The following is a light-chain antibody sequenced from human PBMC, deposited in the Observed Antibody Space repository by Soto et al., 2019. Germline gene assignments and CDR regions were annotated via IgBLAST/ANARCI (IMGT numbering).Light chain of an antibody. J-gene: IGKJ1*01. Sequence: EIVLTQSPATLSLSPGARAPLSCRASQSVSSYLAWYQQQPGQAPRLLIYGASTRAPGFPARFSGSGSGTDFTLTISSLQSEDFAVYYCQQYNNWPWTFGQGTKVDIK. CDR2: GAS. CDR3: QQYNNWPWT. CDR1: QSVSSY. V-gene: IGKV3-15*01.